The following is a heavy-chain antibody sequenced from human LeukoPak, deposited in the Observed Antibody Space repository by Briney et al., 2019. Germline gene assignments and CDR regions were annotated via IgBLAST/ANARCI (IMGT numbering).Heavy chain of an antibody. CDR3: ARDITIAVAGTGYYYGMGV. CDR1: GGSFSGYY. Sequence: SETLSLTCAVYGGSFSGYYWSWIRQPPGKGLEWIGYIYYSGSASYSPSLKSRVTISVDTSKNQFSLNLSSVTAADTAVYYCARDITIAVAGTGYYYGMGVWGQGTTVTVSS. CDR2: IYYSGSA. J-gene: IGHJ6*02. D-gene: IGHD6-19*01. V-gene: IGHV4-34*11.